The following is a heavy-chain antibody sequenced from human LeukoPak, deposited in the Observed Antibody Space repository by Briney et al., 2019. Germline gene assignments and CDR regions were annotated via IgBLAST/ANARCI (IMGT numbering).Heavy chain of an antibody. J-gene: IGHJ5*02. Sequence: ASVKVSCKASGYTFTSYDINWVRQATGQGLEWMGWMNPNSGNTGYAQKCQGRVTITRNTSISTAYMELSSMRSGDTAVYYCARVGLGPNLNWFDPWGQGTLVTVSS. CDR2: MNPNSGNT. D-gene: IGHD3-16*01. CDR3: ARVGLGPNLNWFDP. CDR1: GYTFTSYD. V-gene: IGHV1-8*03.